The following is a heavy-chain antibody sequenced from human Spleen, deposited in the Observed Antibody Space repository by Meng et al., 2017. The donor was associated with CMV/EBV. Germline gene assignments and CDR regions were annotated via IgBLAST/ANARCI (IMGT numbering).Heavy chain of an antibody. V-gene: IGHV4-34*01. J-gene: IGHJ4*02. CDR2: INPSGST. D-gene: IGHD3-10*01. CDR1: GAVSGYY. Sequence: GAVSGYYWSWIRQPPGKGLEWIGEINPSGSTNYNPSLKSRVTISVDTSKNQFSLKLSSVTAADTAVYYCARCSGTMVRGVFTRLDYWGQGTLVTVSS. CDR3: ARCSGTMVRGVFTRLDY.